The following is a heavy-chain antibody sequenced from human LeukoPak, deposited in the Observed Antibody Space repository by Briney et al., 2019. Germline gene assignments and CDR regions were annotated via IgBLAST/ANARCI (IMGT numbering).Heavy chain of an antibody. CDR2: IKSKTDGGTT. Sequence: GGSLRLSCAASGFTFSNAWTRWVRQAPGKGLEWVGRIKSKTDGGTTDYAAPVKGRFTISGDDSKNTFYLQMNSLKTDDTAVYYCTTELRWELPATDYWGQGTLVTVSS. J-gene: IGHJ4*02. V-gene: IGHV3-15*01. CDR3: TTELRWELPATDY. CDR1: GFTFSNAW. D-gene: IGHD1-26*01.